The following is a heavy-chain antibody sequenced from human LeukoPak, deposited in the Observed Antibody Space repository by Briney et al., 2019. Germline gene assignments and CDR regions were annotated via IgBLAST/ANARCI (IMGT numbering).Heavy chain of an antibody. CDR2: ISTSSSYI. D-gene: IGHD1-7*01. CDR1: EFTFNSYN. Sequence: GGSLRLSCAASEFTFNSYNMNWVRQGPGKGLERVSSISTSSSYIYYADSVKGRFTISRDNARNSLYLQMNSLRAADTAVYYCARDSEGVTGTTSWFDAWGQGTLVTVSS. CDR3: ARDSEGVTGTTSWFDA. V-gene: IGHV3-21*01. J-gene: IGHJ5*02.